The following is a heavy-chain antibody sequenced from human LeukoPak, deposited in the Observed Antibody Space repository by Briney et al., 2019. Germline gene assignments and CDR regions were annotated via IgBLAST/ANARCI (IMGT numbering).Heavy chain of an antibody. D-gene: IGHD6-13*01. CDR3: ARDRVAAAGPGYF. CDR1: GYTFTDYY. J-gene: IGHJ4*02. CDR2: INPNSGGT. Sequence: VASVKVSCKAYGYTFTDYYMHWVRQAPGQGLEWMGWINPNSGGTNYAQKFQGRVTMTTDTSTSTAYMELRSLRSDDTAVYYCARDRVAAAGPGYFWGQGTLVTVSS. V-gene: IGHV1-2*02.